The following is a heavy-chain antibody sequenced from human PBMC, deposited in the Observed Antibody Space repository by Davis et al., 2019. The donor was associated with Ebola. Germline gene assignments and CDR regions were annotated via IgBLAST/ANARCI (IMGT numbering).Heavy chain of an antibody. D-gene: IGHD3-10*01. Sequence: SLSLSCAVSGFTFTNAWMSWVSHAPATGLERVAVISYDGSNKNYADSVKGRFTISRDNSKNTLYLQMNSLRAEDTAVYYCAREAIWFGEDGQGYYYGMDVWGKGTTVTVSS. CDR1: GFTFTNAW. CDR2: ISYDGSNK. CDR3: AREAIWFGEDGQGYYYGMDV. J-gene: IGHJ6*04. V-gene: IGHV3-30-3*01.